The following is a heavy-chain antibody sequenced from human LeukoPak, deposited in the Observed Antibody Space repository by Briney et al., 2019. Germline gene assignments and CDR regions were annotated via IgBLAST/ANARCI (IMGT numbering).Heavy chain of an antibody. CDR1: GGTFSSYA. CDR3: ARVYDSSGYYAINWFDP. J-gene: IGHJ5*02. CDR2: IIPIFGTA. Sequence: ASVKVSCKASGGTFSSYAISWVRQAPGQGLEWMGGIIPIFGTANYAQNFQGRVTITADESTSTAYMELSSLRSEDTAAYYCARVYDSSGYYAINWFDPWGQGTLVTVSS. V-gene: IGHV1-69*13. D-gene: IGHD3-22*01.